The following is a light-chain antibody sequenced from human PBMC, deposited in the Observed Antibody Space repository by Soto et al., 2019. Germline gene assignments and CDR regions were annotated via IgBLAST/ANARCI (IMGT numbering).Light chain of an antibody. CDR3: QQYGSSPPIT. V-gene: IGKV3-20*01. CDR2: GAS. Sequence: EIVLTQSPGTLSLSPGERATLSCRASQSVSSSYLAWYQQKPGQAPRLLIYGASSRATGIPDRFRGSGSGTDVTLTIIRLEPEDFAVYYCQQYGSSPPITFGQGTRLEI. CDR1: QSVSSSY. J-gene: IGKJ5*01.